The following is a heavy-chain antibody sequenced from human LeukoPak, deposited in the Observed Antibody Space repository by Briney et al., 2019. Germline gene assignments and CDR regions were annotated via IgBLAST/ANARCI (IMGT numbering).Heavy chain of an antibody. J-gene: IGHJ4*02. CDR2: IDPSDSYT. Sequence: GESLRISCKGSGYSFTSYWISWVRQMPGKGLEWMGSIDPSDSYTNYSPSFQGHVTIPADKSISTAYLQWSSLKASDTAMYYCARHSGGSGSYYNLPFDYWGQGTLVTVSS. V-gene: IGHV5-10-1*01. CDR3: ARHSGGSGSYYNLPFDY. CDR1: GYSFTSYW. D-gene: IGHD3-10*01.